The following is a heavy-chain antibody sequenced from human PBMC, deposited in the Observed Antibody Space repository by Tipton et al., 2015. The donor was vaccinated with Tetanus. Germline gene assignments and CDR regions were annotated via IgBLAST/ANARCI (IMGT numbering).Heavy chain of an antibody. Sequence: TLSLTCTVSGGSISSSSYYWGWIRQPPGKGLEWIGSIYYSGSTYYNPSLKSRVTISVDTSKNQFSLKLSSVTAADTAVYYCAREEVYYYDSSGYFFSPVDQAFDYWGQGTLVTVSS. CDR3: AREEVYYYDSSGYFFSPVDQAFDY. CDR1: GGSISSSSYY. CDR2: IYYSGST. D-gene: IGHD3-22*01. V-gene: IGHV4-39*02. J-gene: IGHJ4*02.